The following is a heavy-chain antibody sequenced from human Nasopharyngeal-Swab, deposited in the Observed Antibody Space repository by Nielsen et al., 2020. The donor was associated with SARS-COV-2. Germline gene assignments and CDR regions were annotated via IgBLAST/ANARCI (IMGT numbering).Heavy chain of an antibody. D-gene: IGHD5-18*01. V-gene: IGHV3-48*03. CDR3: ARGRAQLWSRVNGMDV. CDR2: SSSSGSTI. CDR1: GFTFSSDE. Sequence: GGSLRLSCAASGFTFSSDEMNWVRQAPGKGLEWVSYSSSSGSTIYYSDSVKGRFTISRDNAKNSLYLQMNSLRAEDTAVYYCARGRAQLWSRVNGMDVWGQGPTVTVSS. J-gene: IGHJ6*02.